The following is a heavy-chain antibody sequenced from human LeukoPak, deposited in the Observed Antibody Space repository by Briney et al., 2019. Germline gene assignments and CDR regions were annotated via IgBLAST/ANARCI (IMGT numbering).Heavy chain of an antibody. CDR2: IIPIFGTA. CDR1: GGTFSSYA. D-gene: IGHD5-18*01. V-gene: IGHV1-69*13. J-gene: IGHJ4*02. Sequence: SVKVSRKASGGTFSSYAISWVRQAPGQGLEWMGGIIPIFGTANYAQKFQGRVTITADESTSTAYMELSSLRSEDTAVYYCARVDGYSYGYAYYFDYWGQGTLVTVSS. CDR3: ARVDGYSYGYAYYFDY.